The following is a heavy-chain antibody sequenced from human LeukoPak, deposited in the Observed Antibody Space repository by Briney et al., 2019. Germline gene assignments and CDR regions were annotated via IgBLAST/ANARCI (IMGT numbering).Heavy chain of an antibody. CDR3: ARDYGDYGFDYYYYGMDV. Sequence: ASVKVSCKASGYTFTGYYMHWVRQAPGQGLEWMGWINPNSGGTNYAQKFQGRVTMTRDASISTAYMELSRLRSDDTAVYYCARDYGDYGFDYYYYGMDVWGQGTTVTVSS. D-gene: IGHD4-17*01. V-gene: IGHV1-2*02. CDR1: GYTFTGYY. J-gene: IGHJ6*02. CDR2: INPNSGGT.